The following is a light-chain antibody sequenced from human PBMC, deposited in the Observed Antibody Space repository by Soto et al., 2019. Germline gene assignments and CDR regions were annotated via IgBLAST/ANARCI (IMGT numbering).Light chain of an antibody. V-gene: IGKV3-20*01. CDR3: QPYGSSPLT. J-gene: IGKJ4*01. CDR2: GAS. CDR1: QSVSSSY. Sequence: EIVLTQSPGTLSLSPGERSTLSCRASQSVSSSYLAWYQKKPGQAPRLLIYGASSRATGIPDRFSGSGSGTDFTLTISRLEPEDFAVYYCQPYGSSPLTFGGGTKVEIK.